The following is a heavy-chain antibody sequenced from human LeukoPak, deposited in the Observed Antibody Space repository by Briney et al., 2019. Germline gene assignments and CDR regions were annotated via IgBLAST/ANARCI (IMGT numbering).Heavy chain of an antibody. D-gene: IGHD6-19*01. J-gene: IGHJ1*01. Sequence: GGSLRLSCAASGFTFSYYAMHWVRQAPGKGLEWVAVISYDGNNKYYADSVKGRFTISRDNSKNTLYLQMNSLRAEDTAVYYCARDSDGVAGTTSYFQHWGQGTLVTVSS. CDR2: ISYDGNNK. CDR3: ARDSDGVAGTTSYFQH. V-gene: IGHV3-30*04. CDR1: GFTFSYYA.